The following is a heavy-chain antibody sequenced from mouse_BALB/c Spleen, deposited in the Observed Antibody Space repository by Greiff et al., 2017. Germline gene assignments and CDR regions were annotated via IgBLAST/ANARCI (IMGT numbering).Heavy chain of an antibody. Sequence: EVHLVESGGDLVKPGGSLKLSCAASGFTFSSYGMSWVRQTPDKRLEWVATISSGGSYTYYPDSVKGLFTISRDNAKNTLYQQMSSLKSEDTAMYYCARHNGNYGAWFAYWGQGTLVTVSA. CDR3: ARHNGNYGAWFAY. D-gene: IGHD2-1*01. J-gene: IGHJ3*01. CDR2: ISSGGSYT. CDR1: GFTFSSYG. V-gene: IGHV5-6*01.